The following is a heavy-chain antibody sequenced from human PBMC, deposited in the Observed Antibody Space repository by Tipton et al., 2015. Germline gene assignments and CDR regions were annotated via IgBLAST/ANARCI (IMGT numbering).Heavy chain of an antibody. Sequence: TLSLTCSVSGDSISSSNWWSWVRQPPGKGLEWIGEIHHGGSTNYNPSLKSRVTMSVDTSKNQFSLHLSSVTAADTAVYYCTRGLKRRVVNRIMGPTWDWYFDLWGRGTLVTVSS. CDR2: IHHGGST. J-gene: IGHJ2*01. D-gene: IGHD1-26*01. V-gene: IGHV4-4*02. CDR1: GDSISSSNW. CDR3: TRGLKRRVVNRIMGPTWDWYFDL.